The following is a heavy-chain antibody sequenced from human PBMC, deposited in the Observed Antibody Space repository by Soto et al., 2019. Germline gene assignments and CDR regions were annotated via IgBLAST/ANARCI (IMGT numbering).Heavy chain of an antibody. CDR2: IWYDGSNK. J-gene: IGHJ6*02. D-gene: IGHD2-2*01. V-gene: IGHV3-33*01. CDR3: AREYIVVVPAAITKGYYYYCMDV. Sequence: QVQLVESGGGVVQHGRSLRLSCAASGFTFSSYGMHWVRQAPGKGLEWVAVIWYDGSNKYYADSVKGRFTISRDKSKNTLYLKMNSLRAEVTAVYYCAREYIVVVPAAITKGYYYYCMDVWGQGTTVTVSS. CDR1: GFTFSSYG.